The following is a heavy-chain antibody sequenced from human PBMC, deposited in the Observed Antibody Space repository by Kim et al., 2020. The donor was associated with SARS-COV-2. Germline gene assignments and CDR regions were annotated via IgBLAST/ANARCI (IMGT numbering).Heavy chain of an antibody. V-gene: IGHV4-34*01. D-gene: IGHD1-1*01. CDR1: GGSFSDYY. CDR3: SRGVPGY. Sequence: SETLSLTCAVYGGSFSDYYWSWVRQTPQKGLEWIGQINHSGNTNFNPSLKSRVTMSVDTSKNQSSLKLNSVTAADTAVYYCSRGVPGYWGQGTLVTAS. CDR2: INHSGNT. J-gene: IGHJ4*02.